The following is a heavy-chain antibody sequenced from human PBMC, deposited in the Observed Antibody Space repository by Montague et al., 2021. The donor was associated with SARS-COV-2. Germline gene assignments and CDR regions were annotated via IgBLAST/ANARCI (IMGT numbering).Heavy chain of an antibody. CDR1: GVSVSSNNYY. J-gene: IGHJ5*02. D-gene: IGHD3-16*01. CDR3: AREVVGVKTNWLDT. Sequence: SETLSLTCSVSGVSVSSNNYYWTWIRLPPGKGLEWIGDIYFNGNTILXPSLEGRVTTSIDTSKNHFSLRLTSVTPADTAVYYCAREVVGVKTNWLDTWGQGTLVTVSS. V-gene: IGHV4-61*03. CDR2: IYFNGNT.